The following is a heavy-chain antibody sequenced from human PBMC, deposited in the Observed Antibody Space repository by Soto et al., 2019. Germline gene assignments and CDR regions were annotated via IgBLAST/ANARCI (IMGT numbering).Heavy chain of an antibody. Sequence: ASVKVSCKASGYTFTSYGISWVRQAPGQGLEWMGWISAYNGNTNYAQKLQGRVTMTTDTSTSTAYMELRSLRSDDTAVYYCARDRKQGYYGSGSYPWHYWGQGTLVTGSS. V-gene: IGHV1-18*01. J-gene: IGHJ4*02. CDR1: GYTFTSYG. D-gene: IGHD3-10*01. CDR3: ARDRKQGYYGSGSYPWHY. CDR2: ISAYNGNT.